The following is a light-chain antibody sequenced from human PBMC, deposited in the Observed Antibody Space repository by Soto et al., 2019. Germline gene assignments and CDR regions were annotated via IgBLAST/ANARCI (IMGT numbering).Light chain of an antibody. CDR1: QDISNY. CDR2: DAS. Sequence: IQMTQSQSSLSASVGDRVTITCQASQDISNYLNWYQQKPGKAPKLLIYDASNLETGVPSRFSGSGSGTDFTFTISSLQPEDIAAYYCQQYDNLLLFTFGPG. CDR3: QQYDNLLLFT. J-gene: IGKJ3*01. V-gene: IGKV1-33*01.